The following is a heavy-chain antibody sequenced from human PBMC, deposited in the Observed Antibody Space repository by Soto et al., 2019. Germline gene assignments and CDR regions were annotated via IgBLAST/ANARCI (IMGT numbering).Heavy chain of an antibody. Sequence: SETLSLTCAVSGDSISSTNWWGWIRQPPGKGLEWIGYISYSGNTYNNPSLKSRLIMSVDTSKNQFSLKLTSVTAVDTAMYYCARISAPGWGPWFDPWGQGTLVTVSS. CDR1: GDSISSTNW. CDR2: ISYSGNT. D-gene: IGHD6-13*01. V-gene: IGHV4-28*01. J-gene: IGHJ5*02. CDR3: ARISAPGWGPWFDP.